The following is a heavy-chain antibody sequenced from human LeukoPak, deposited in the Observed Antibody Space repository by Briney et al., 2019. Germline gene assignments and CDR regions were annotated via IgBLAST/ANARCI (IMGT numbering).Heavy chain of an antibody. CDR1: GGSISSYY. V-gene: IGHV4-59*08. J-gene: IGHJ3*02. Sequence: SETLSLTCTVSGGSISSYYWSWIRQPPGKGLEWIGYIYYSGSTNYNPSLKSRVTISVDTSKNQFSLKLSSVSAADTAVYYCARHGYDYVWGSHATDAFDIWGQGTMVTVSS. D-gene: IGHD3-16*01. CDR2: IYYSGST. CDR3: ARHGYDYVWGSHATDAFDI.